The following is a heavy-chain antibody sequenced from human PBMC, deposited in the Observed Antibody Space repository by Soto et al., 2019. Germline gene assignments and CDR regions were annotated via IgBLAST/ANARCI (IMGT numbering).Heavy chain of an antibody. CDR3: ARVLYKTGGYYYDF. D-gene: IGHD3-3*01. CDR1: GFTFRSFA. Sequence: GGSLRLSCAASGFTFRSFAMIWVRQAPGRGLECVSAITTDGGITLYADSVKGRFTISRDNAKNTLYLQMGSLKTEDMAVYYCARVLYKTGGYYYDFWGQGALVTVSS. V-gene: IGHV3-64*02. J-gene: IGHJ4*02. CDR2: ITTDGGIT.